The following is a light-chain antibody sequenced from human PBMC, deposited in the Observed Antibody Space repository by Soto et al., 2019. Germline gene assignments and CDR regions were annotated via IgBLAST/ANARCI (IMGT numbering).Light chain of an antibody. V-gene: IGKV1-33*01. CDR3: QQYDDLQLT. CDR2: DAS. J-gene: IGKJ5*01. CDR1: QDISDY. Sequence: DIQMTQSPSSLSASVGDRVTITCQASQDISDYLNWYQQKPGKAPKLLIYDASNLETGVPSRFSGSGSGTQFTFTISSLQPEDIATYYCQQYDDLQLTFGQGTRLDIK.